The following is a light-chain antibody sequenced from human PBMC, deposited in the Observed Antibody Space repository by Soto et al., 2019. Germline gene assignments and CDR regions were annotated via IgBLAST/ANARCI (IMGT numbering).Light chain of an antibody. J-gene: IGLJ1*01. CDR2: DVT. Sequence: QSALTQPASVSGSPGQSITISCTGTSSDVGGFNYVSWYQQHPGKAPKLMIYDVTNRPSGVCYRFSGSKSGNTASLTISGLQAEDEADYYCNSYTSSSTDVFGTGTKLTVL. V-gene: IGLV2-14*03. CDR1: SSDVGGFNY. CDR3: NSYTSSSTDV.